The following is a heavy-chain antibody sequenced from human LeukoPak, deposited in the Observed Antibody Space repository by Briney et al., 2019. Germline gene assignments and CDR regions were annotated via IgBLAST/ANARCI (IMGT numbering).Heavy chain of an antibody. V-gene: IGHV3-30*02. CDR3: TLTTFGVVYYFDY. D-gene: IGHD1/OR15-1a*01. J-gene: IGHJ4*02. CDR2: IRYDGSNK. CDR1: GFTFSSYG. Sequence: PGGSLRLSCAASGFTFSSYGMHWVRQAPGKGLEWVAFIRYDGSNKYYADSVKGRFTISRDNSKNTLYLQMNSLRAEDTAVYYCTLTTFGVVYYFDYWGQGTLVTVSS.